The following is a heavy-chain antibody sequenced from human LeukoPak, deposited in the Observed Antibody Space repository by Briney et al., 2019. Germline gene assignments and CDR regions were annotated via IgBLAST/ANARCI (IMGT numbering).Heavy chain of an antibody. D-gene: IGHD3-10*01. CDR2: FDPEDGQT. J-gene: IGHJ4*02. CDR1: GYTLTELS. V-gene: IGHV1-24*01. Sequence: ASVKVSCKVCGYTLTELSMHWVRQAPGKGLEWMGGFDPEDGQTIYAQKFQGRVTMTEDTSTNTAYMELSSLRSEDTAVYYCASEPEYYGLGSPFHYWGQGTLVTVSS. CDR3: ASEPEYYGLGSPFHY.